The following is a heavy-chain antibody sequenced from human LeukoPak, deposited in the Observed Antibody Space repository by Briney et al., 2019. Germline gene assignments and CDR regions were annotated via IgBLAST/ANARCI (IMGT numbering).Heavy chain of an antibody. D-gene: IGHD2-2*01. V-gene: IGHV4-34*01. CDR2: INHSGST. J-gene: IGHJ4*02. Sequence: PSETLSLTCAVYGGSFSGYYWSWIRQPPGKGLEWIGEINHSGSTYYNPSPKSRVTISVDTSKNQFSLKLSSVTAADTAVYYCAIFPVPAAMDADYWGQGTLVTVSS. CDR3: AIFPVPAAMDADY. CDR1: GGSFSGYY.